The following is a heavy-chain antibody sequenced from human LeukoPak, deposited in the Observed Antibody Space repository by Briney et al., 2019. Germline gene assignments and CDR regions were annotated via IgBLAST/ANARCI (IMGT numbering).Heavy chain of an antibody. J-gene: IGHJ4*02. Sequence: MSSETLSLTCTVSGGSISSYYWSWIRQPPGKGLEWIGEINHSGSTNYNPSLKSRVTISVDTSKNQFSLKLSSVTAADTAVYYCARTGDGSGSQPRTLNFDYWGQGTLVTVSS. V-gene: IGHV4-34*01. D-gene: IGHD3-10*01. CDR2: INHSGST. CDR3: ARTGDGSGSQPRTLNFDY. CDR1: GGSISSYY.